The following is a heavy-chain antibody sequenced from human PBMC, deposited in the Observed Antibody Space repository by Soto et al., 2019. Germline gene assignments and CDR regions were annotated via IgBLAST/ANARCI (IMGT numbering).Heavy chain of an antibody. CDR3: ARDGDDYGDYLSPWFDP. J-gene: IGHJ5*02. D-gene: IGHD4-17*01. Sequence: QVQLVESGGGVVQPGRSLRLSCAASGFTFSSYGMHWVRQAPGKGLEWVAVIWYDGSNKYHADSVKGRFTISRDNSKNTLYLQMNSLRAEDTAVYYCARDGDDYGDYLSPWFDPWGQGTLVTVSS. V-gene: IGHV3-33*01. CDR2: IWYDGSNK. CDR1: GFTFSSYG.